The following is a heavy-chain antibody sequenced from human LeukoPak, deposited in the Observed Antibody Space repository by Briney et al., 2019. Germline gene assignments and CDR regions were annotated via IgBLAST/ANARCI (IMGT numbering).Heavy chain of an antibody. J-gene: IGHJ4*02. V-gene: IGHV2-5*02. Sequence: SGPTLVNPSQTLTLTCTFSGFSLSTSGVGVGWIRQPPGKALEWLALIYWDDDKRYSPSLKSRLTITKDTSKNRVVLTMTNMDPVDTATYYCAHSGGYYYDSSGHYSPFRFDYWGQGTLVTVSS. CDR2: IYWDDDK. D-gene: IGHD3-22*01. CDR1: GFSLSTSGVG. CDR3: AHSGGYYYDSSGHYSPFRFDY.